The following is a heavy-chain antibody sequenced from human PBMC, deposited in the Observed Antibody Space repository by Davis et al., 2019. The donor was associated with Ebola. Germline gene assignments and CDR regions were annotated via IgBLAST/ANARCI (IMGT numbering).Heavy chain of an antibody. V-gene: IGHV4-4*07. J-gene: IGHJ3*02. CDR3: ARWALDYYDSSGYYYVGAFDI. CDR2: IYTSGST. D-gene: IGHD3-22*01. CDR1: GGSISSYY. Sequence: PSETLSLTCTVSGGSISSYYWSWIRQPAGKGLEWIGRIYTSGSTNYNPSLKSRVTMSVDTSKNQFSLKLSSVTAADTAVYYCARWALDYYDSSGYYYVGAFDIWGQGTMVTVSS.